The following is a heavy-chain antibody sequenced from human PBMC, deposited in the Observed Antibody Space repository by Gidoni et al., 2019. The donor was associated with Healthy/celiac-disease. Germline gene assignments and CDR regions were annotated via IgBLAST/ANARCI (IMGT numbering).Heavy chain of an antibody. Sequence: QVQLQESGPGLVKPSQTLSLTCTVSGGSISSGSYYWSWIRQPAGQGLEWIGRIYTSGSTNYNPSLKSRVTISVDTSKNQFSLKLSSVTAADTAVYYCARGLEGEPRYSYGLPSVYLNYYYYYGMDVWGQGTTVTVSS. CDR2: IYTSGST. CDR3: ARGLEGEPRYSYGLPSVYLNYYYYYGMDV. V-gene: IGHV4-61*02. CDR1: GGSISSGSYY. J-gene: IGHJ6*02. D-gene: IGHD5-18*01.